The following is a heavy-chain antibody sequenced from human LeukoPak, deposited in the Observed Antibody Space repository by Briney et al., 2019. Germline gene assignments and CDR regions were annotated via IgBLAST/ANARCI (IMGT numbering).Heavy chain of an antibody. Sequence: PGRSLRLSCAASGFTFSSYAMHWVRQAPGKGLEWVAVISYDGSNKYYADSVKGRFTISRDNSKNTLYLQMNSLRAEDTAVYYCARGAITIFGVVPDYWGQGTLVTVSS. CDR1: GFTFSSYA. CDR3: ARGAITIFGVVPDY. V-gene: IGHV3-30-3*01. CDR2: ISYDGSNK. D-gene: IGHD3-3*01. J-gene: IGHJ4*02.